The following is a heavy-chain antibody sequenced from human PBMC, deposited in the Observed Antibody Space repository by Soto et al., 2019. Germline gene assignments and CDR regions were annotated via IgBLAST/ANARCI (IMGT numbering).Heavy chain of an antibody. CDR3: ARVVGGYYYGMDV. D-gene: IGHD2-2*01. CDR2: IYHSGST. Sequence: QVQLQESGPGLVKPSGTLSLTCAVSGGSISSSNWWSWVRQPPGKGLEWIGEIYHSGSTNYNPSIKSRVTISVDKSKNQFFLKLSPVTAADPAVYYCARVVGGYYYGMDVWGQGTTVTVSS. V-gene: IGHV4-4*02. J-gene: IGHJ6*02. CDR1: GGSISSSNW.